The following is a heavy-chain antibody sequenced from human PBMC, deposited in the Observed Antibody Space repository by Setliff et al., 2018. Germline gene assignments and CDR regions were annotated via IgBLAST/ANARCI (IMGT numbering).Heavy chain of an antibody. CDR3: AKSGGDHCCPLYHHYYMDV. CDR1: GFTFSIYS. D-gene: IGHD2-21*02. V-gene: IGHV3-48*01. J-gene: IGHJ6*03. CDR2: TSSVSNSI. Sequence: PGGSLRLSCAASGFTFSIYSMNWVRQAPGKGLEWISYTSSVSNSIYYADSVMGRFTISRDNARNSLYLQMNRLRPEDTAVYYCAKSGGDHCCPLYHHYYMDVWGTGTTVTVSS.